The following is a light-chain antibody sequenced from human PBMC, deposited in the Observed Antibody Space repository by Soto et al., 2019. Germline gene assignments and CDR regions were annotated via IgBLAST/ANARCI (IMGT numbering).Light chain of an antibody. CDR1: QSINRR. CDR2: DAS. CDR3: QQYNSYPWT. V-gene: IGKV1-5*01. J-gene: IGKJ1*01. Sequence: DIHMTQSPSTLSASVGDRVTITCRASQSINRRLAWYQQKPGKAPNLLIYDASTLESGVPARFSGGDSGTESTLTISSLQPDDFTTFYCQQYNSYPWTFGQGTKVDI.